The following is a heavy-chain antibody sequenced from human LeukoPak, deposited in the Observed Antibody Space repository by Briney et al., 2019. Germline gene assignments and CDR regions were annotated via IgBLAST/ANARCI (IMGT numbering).Heavy chain of an antibody. D-gene: IGHD1-26*01. CDR1: GFTFSHHW. CDR2: ISSSSSYT. Sequence: GGSLRLSCAASGFTFSHHWMTWVRQAPGKGLEWVSYISSSSSYTNYADSVKGRFTISSDNAKNSLYLQMNSLRAEDTAVYYCARDKTWDTFDYGGQGTLVTVPS. J-gene: IGHJ4*02. CDR3: ARDKTWDTFDY. V-gene: IGHV3-11*05.